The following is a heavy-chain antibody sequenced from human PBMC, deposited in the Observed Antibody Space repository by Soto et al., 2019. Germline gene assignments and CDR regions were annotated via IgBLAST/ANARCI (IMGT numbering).Heavy chain of an antibody. V-gene: IGHV1-3*01. Sequence: QVQLVQSGAELKKPGASVKVSCKASGYTFTSYAMHWVRQAPGQRLEWMGWINAGNGNTKYSQKFQGRVTITRDTSASTAYMELSSLRSEDTAVYYCARVIGGLYYFDYWGQGTLVTVSS. CDR1: GYTFTSYA. J-gene: IGHJ4*02. CDR3: ARVIGGLYYFDY. CDR2: INAGNGNT. D-gene: IGHD3-16*01.